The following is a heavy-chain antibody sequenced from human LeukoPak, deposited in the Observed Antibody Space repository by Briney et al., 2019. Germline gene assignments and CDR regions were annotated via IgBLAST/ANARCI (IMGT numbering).Heavy chain of an antibody. Sequence: PSETLSLTCTVSGYSISSGYYWGWIRQPPGKGLEWIGEINHSGSTNYNPSLKSRVTISVDTSKNQFSLKLSSVTAADTAVYYCARGLLLGYWGQGTLVTVSS. CDR2: INHSGST. CDR1: GYSISSGYY. V-gene: IGHV4-38-2*02. CDR3: ARGLLLGY. J-gene: IGHJ4*02. D-gene: IGHD2-21*01.